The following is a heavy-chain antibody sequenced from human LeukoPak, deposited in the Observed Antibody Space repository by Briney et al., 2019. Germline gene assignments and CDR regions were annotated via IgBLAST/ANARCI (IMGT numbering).Heavy chain of an antibody. CDR2: IYSGGRT. V-gene: IGHV3-53*01. J-gene: IGHJ4*02. D-gene: IGHD6-13*01. CDR3: AGGRTYSSSTLEDY. Sequence: GGPLRLSCAASGFTVSTNYMSWVRQAPGKGLEWVSVIYSGGRTYYTDSVKGRFTISRDNSKNTLYLQMDSLRADDTAVYYCAGGRTYSSSTLEDYWGQGTLVTVSS. CDR1: GFTVSTNY.